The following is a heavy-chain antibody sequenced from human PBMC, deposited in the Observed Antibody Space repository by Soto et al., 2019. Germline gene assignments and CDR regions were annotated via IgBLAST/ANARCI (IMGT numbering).Heavy chain of an antibody. D-gene: IGHD6-13*01. CDR3: ARAHSSSWYGSNDAFDI. V-gene: IGHV1-8*01. CDR2: MNPNSGNT. CDR1: GYTFTSDD. J-gene: IGHJ3*02. Sequence: ASVEVSGKACGYTFTSDDIDWVRQAAGEGREEMGWMNPNSGNTGYAQKFQGSVTMTTNTSTSTAHMQLSSLTSEDTAVYYCARAHSSSWYGSNDAFDIWGQGTMVTL.